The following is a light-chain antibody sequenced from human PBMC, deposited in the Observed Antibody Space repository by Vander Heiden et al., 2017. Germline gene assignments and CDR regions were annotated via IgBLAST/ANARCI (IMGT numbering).Light chain of an antibody. CDR3: SSYTSSSTLVI. J-gene: IGLJ2*01. CDR2: EVS. CDR1: SSDVDTYKY. V-gene: IGLV2-14*01. Sequence: QSALTQPASVSGSPGQSPTFSCTGASSDVDTYKYVSWYQQHPGKAPKLMIYEVSNRPSGVSNRFSGSKSGNTASLTISGLQAEDEADYYCSSYTSSSTLVIFGGGTKLTVL.